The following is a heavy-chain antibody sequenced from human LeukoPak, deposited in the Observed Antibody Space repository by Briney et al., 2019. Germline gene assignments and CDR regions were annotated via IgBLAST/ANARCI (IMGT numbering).Heavy chain of an antibody. J-gene: IGHJ4*02. Sequence: SETLSLTCIVSGGSISSSSYYWGWIRQPPGKGLEWIGSIYYSGSTDYNPALKSRATRSVDTSKNQFSLKLSSVTAADTAVYYCVREGIGGTSYRGNFDYWGQGTLVTVSS. D-gene: IGHD2-15*01. CDR2: IYYSGST. CDR3: VREGIGGTSYRGNFDY. CDR1: GGSISSSSYY. V-gene: IGHV4-39*02.